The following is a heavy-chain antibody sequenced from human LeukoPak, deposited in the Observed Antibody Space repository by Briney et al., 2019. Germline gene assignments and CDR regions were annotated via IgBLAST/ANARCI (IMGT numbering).Heavy chain of an antibody. V-gene: IGHV1-2*02. J-gene: IGHJ4*02. CDR1: GYTFTGHY. CDR3: AREYSSSLFAY. D-gene: IGHD6-13*01. CDR2: INGNTGDT. Sequence: ASVTVSCTASGYTFTGHYVHWVRQAPGQGLEWMGWINGNTGDTNYAQRFQGRVTMIRETSISAMYMELSRLRSDDTVVCYCAREYSSSLFAYWGQGTLVTVSS.